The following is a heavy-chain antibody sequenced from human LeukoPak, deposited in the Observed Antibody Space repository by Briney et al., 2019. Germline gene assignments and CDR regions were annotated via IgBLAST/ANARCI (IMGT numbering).Heavy chain of an antibody. D-gene: IGHD2-8*01. Sequence: KPGGSLRLSCAASGFTFSSNSMNWVRQAPGKRLEWVSSISSRSSYIYYADSVKGRFTISRDNAKNSLYLQMNSLRSEDTAVYYCARGARINGYWGQGTLVTVSS. V-gene: IGHV3-21*01. CDR2: ISSRSSYI. CDR1: GFTFSSNS. CDR3: ARGARINGY. J-gene: IGHJ4*01.